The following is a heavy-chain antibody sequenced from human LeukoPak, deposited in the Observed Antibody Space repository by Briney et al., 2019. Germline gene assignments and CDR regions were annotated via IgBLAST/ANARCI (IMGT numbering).Heavy chain of an antibody. D-gene: IGHD3-16*01. CDR2: ISDDGSKG. Sequence: PGGSLRLSCAASGFSFNSHGMHWVRRAPDKGLEWVAVISDDGSKGCYADSVKGRFTISRENSKNVLYLQMSSLRAEDTAVFYCARGYGSSVRLIGMVVWGQGTTVTVSS. CDR1: GFSFNSHG. CDR3: ARGYGSSVRLIGMVV. V-gene: IGHV3-30*03. J-gene: IGHJ6*02.